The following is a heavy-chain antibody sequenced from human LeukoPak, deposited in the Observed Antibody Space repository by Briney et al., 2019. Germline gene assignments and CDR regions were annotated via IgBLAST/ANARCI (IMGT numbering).Heavy chain of an antibody. CDR3: ARGAAGDYWDFLPDMDV. CDR2: MYNSGST. J-gene: IGHJ6*03. CDR1: GGSSSSYY. D-gene: IGHD3-3*02. V-gene: IGHV4-59*01. Sequence: PSETLSLTCTVSGGSSSSYYWSWIRQPPGKGLEWVGYMYNSGSTNYNPSLKSRVTISVDTSKNQFSLKLSSVTAADTAVYYCARGAAGDYWDFLPDMDVWGKGTTVTVSS.